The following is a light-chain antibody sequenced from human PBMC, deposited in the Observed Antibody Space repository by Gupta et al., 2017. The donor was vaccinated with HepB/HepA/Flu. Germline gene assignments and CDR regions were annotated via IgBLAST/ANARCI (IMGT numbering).Light chain of an antibody. J-gene: IGKJ2*01. CDR2: LGS. Sequence: DIVMTQSPLSLPVTPGEPASVSCRSSQTLLSSDGNNRLDWHLQKPGQSPHLLIYLGSNRASGVPDRLSGSGSGTDFTLNISRVEADDVGVYYCMQALQTPFTFGQGTKLEIK. CDR3: MQALQTPFT. V-gene: IGKV2-28*01. CDR1: QTLLSSDGNNR.